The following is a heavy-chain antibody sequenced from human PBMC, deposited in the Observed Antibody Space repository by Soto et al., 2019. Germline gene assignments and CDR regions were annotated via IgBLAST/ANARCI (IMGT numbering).Heavy chain of an antibody. D-gene: IGHD5-18*01. J-gene: IGHJ6*02. CDR2: INPNSGGT. CDR3: ARDLSEYSYGYSYYYYYGMDV. V-gene: IGHV1-2*02. Sequence: ASVKVSCKASGYTFTGYYIHWVRQAPGQGLEWMGWINPNSGGTNYAQKFQGRVTMTRDTSISTAYMELSRLRSDDTAVYYCARDLSEYSYGYSYYYYYGMDVWGQGTTVTVSS. CDR1: GYTFTGYY.